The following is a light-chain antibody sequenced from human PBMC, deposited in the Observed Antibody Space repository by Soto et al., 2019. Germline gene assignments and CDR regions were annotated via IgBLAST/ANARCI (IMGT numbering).Light chain of an antibody. CDR2: DAS. Sequence: EIVLTQSPGTLSLSPGERATLSCRASQSVSSSYLAWYQQKPGQAPRVLIYDASSRATGVPDRFSGSGSGTDFTLTISRLEPEDFAVNYCQQYGSSPRTFGQGTKLEIK. V-gene: IGKV3-20*01. CDR3: QQYGSSPRT. CDR1: QSVSSSY. J-gene: IGKJ2*01.